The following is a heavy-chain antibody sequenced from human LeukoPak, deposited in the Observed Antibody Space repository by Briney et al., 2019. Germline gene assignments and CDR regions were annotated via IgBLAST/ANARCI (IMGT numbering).Heavy chain of an antibody. CDR1: GFTFDDYA. CDR3: AKDYCTSISCYVDY. D-gene: IGHD2-2*01. Sequence: GRSLRLSCAASGFTFDDYAMHWVRQAPGKGLEWVSGISWNSGSIGYADSVKGRFTISRDNAKNSLYLQMNSLRAEDTALYYCAKDYCTSISCYVDYWGQGTLVTVSS. J-gene: IGHJ4*02. CDR2: ISWNSGSI. V-gene: IGHV3-9*01.